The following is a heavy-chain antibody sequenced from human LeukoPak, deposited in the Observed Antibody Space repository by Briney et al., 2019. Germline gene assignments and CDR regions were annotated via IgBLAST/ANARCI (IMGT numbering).Heavy chain of an antibody. Sequence: SETLSLTCTVSGGSISSDDYYWRWIRQPPGKGLEWIGYIHYRGSTYYNLSLKSRVNMSVDTSKKQFSLKLSSVTAADTAVYYCARVQRELLGINYWGQGILVTVSS. V-gene: IGHV4-30-4*01. CDR3: ARVQRELLGINY. CDR1: GGSISSDDYY. CDR2: IHYRGST. J-gene: IGHJ4*02. D-gene: IGHD1-14*01.